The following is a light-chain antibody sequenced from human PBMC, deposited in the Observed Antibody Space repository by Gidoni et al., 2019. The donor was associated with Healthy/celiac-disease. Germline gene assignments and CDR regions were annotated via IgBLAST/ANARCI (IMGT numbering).Light chain of an antibody. J-gene: IGLJ1*01. CDR3: SSYTSSSTPYV. Sequence: SVSGSPGQSITISCTGTSSDVGGYNYVSWYQQHPGKAPKLMIYEVSNRPSGVSNRFSGSKSGNTASLTISGLQAEDEADYYCSSYTSSSTPYVFGTGTKVTVL. V-gene: IGLV2-14*01. CDR2: EVS. CDR1: SSDVGGYNY.